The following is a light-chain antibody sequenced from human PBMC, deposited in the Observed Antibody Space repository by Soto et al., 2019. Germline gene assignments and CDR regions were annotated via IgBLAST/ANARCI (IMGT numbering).Light chain of an antibody. CDR3: QQYYNTPFT. V-gene: IGKV4-1*01. CDR2: WAS. Sequence: DIVMTQSPDSLAVSLGERATINCKSSQSVLYSSDNKNYLAWYQQKPGQPPKMVVYWASTRESGVPDRFSGSGSGTDFTLTISSLQAEDVAVYYCQQYYNTPFTFGPGTKVEIK. J-gene: IGKJ3*01. CDR1: QSVLYSSDNKNY.